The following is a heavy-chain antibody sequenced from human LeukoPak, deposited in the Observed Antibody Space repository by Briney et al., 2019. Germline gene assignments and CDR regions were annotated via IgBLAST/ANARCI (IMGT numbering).Heavy chain of an antibody. V-gene: IGHV3-74*01. CDR2: ISSDGSST. D-gene: IGHD3-10*01. Sequence: GGSLRLSCAASGFTFSRYWMTWVRQAPGKGLVWVSRISSDGSSTSYADSVKGRFTISRDNAKNTLYLQMNSPRAEDTAVYYCARDYYGSVDYWGQGTPVTVSP. CDR3: ARDYYGSVDY. CDR1: GFTFSRYW. J-gene: IGHJ4*02.